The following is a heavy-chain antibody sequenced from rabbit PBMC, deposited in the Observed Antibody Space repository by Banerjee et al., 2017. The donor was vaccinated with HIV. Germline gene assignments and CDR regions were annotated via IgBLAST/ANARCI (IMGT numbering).Heavy chain of an antibody. V-gene: IGHV1S43*01. CDR2: IATGSSGST. Sequence: QQQLEESGGGLVKPGGTLTLTCKASGIDFSSSYWICWVRQAPGKGLEWIACIATGSSGSTYYANWVNGRFTISRSTSLNTVTLQMTSLTAADTATSFCARFDAGGGGYGGAFNLWGQGTLVTVS. J-gene: IGHJ4*01. D-gene: IGHD1-1*01. CDR1: GIDFSSSYW. CDR3: ARFDAGGGGYGGAFNL.